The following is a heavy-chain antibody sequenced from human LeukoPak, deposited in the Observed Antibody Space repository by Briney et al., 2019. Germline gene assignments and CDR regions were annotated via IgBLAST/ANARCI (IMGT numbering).Heavy chain of an antibody. J-gene: IGHJ4*02. D-gene: IGHD5-18*01. Sequence: GASVKVSCKASGYTFTGYYMHWVRQAPGQGLEWMGWINPNSGGTNYAQKFQGRVTMTTDTFTSTAYMELRSLRSEDTAVYYCAGEVGYSYGPIDYWGQGTLVTVSS. CDR3: AGEVGYSYGPIDY. CDR1: GYTFTGYY. CDR2: INPNSGGT. V-gene: IGHV1-2*02.